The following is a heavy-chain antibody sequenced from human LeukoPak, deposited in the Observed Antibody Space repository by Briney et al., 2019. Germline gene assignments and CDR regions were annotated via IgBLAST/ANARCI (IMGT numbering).Heavy chain of an antibody. Sequence: GGSLRLSCAASGFTFSDYYMSCIRQAPGKGLEWVSDISSTSIYTNYADSVKGRFTISRDNAKNSLYLQMNSLRAEDTAEYYCAREDGYSSSWYSDYWGQGTLVTVSS. CDR3: AREDGYSSSWYSDY. D-gene: IGHD6-13*01. V-gene: IGHV3-11*05. CDR2: ISSTSIYT. J-gene: IGHJ4*02. CDR1: GFTFSDYY.